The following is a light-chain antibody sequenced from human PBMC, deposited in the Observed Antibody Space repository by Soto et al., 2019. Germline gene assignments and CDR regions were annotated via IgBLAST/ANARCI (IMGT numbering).Light chain of an antibody. CDR3: CSDAGRSTYV. J-gene: IGLJ1*01. CDR2: EVS. V-gene: IGLV2-23*02. CDR1: GSYNF. Sequence: QSVLTHPASLSGSPGQSITISCTVGSYNFVSWYQQHPGKAPKVLIYEVSKRPSGVSDRFSGSKSGNTASLTISGLQAEDEADYYCCSDAGRSTYVFGTGTKVTVL.